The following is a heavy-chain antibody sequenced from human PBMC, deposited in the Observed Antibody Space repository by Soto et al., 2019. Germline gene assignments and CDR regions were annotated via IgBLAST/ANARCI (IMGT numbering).Heavy chain of an antibody. J-gene: IGHJ4*02. CDR3: AHPGIAVGAKLYFDY. CDR1: GFSLSTTGVG. CDR2: IYWNDDK. D-gene: IGHD6-19*01. Sequence: QITLKESGPTLVKPTQTLTLTCPFSGFSLSTTGVGVGWIRQPPGKALEWRALIYWNDDKRYSPSLKSKRTITKDTAKNQVVLTMTNMDPVDTATYYCAHPGIAVGAKLYFDYWGQGTLVTVSS. V-gene: IGHV2-5*01.